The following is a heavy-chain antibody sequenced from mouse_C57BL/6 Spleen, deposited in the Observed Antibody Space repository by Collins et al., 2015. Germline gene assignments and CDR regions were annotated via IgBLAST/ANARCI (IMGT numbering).Heavy chain of an antibody. J-gene: IGHJ3*01. D-gene: IGHD2-2*01. Sequence: EVKLVKSGGGLVQPGGSLNLSCAASGFTFTDYYMSWIRQPPGKALEWLGFIANKANDYATDYSASVKGRFTISRDNSQSILYLQMNALRAEDSATYYCARSKYGYDDWFTFWGQGTLVTVSA. CDR3: ARSKYGYDDWFTF. CDR1: GFTFTDYY. V-gene: IGHV7-3*01. CDR2: IANKANDYAT.